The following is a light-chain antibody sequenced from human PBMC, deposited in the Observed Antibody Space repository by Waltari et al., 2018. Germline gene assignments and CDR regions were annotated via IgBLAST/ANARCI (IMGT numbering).Light chain of an antibody. CDR1: HSVSNK. CDR3: QKYSNWPPGT. Sequence: ETVMTHSPATLSVSPGERATLSCRASHSVSNKLAWYQLKPGQPPRLLIYDAATRATGIPARFSGSGSGTEFTLTISSLQSEDFAIYYCQKYSNWPPGTFGQGTKVEVK. V-gene: IGKV3-15*01. J-gene: IGKJ1*01. CDR2: DAA.